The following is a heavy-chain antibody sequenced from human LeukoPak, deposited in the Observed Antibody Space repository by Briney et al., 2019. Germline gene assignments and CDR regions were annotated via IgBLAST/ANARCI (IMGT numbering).Heavy chain of an antibody. D-gene: IGHD3-10*01. CDR2: ISGSGGST. V-gene: IGHV3-23*01. Sequence: PGGSLRLSCAASGFTFSSYAMSWVRQAPGKGLEWVSGISGSGGSTYYADSVKGRFTISRDNSKNTLYLQMSSLRAEDTAVYYCAKDPYYGSGSSPKCFGYWGQGTLVTASS. CDR3: AKDPYYGSGSSPKCFGY. J-gene: IGHJ4*02. CDR1: GFTFSSYA.